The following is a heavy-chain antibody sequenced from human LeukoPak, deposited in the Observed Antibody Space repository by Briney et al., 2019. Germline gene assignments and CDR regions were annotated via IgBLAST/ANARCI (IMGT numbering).Heavy chain of an antibody. CDR3: ARALREDIVVVPAAPPYYYGMDV. Sequence: ASVKVSCKASGGTFSSYAISWVQQAPGQGLEWMGGIIPIFGTANYAQKFQGRVTITADESTSTAYMELSSLRSEDTAVYYCARALREDIVVVPAAPPYYYGMDVWGKGTTVTVSS. V-gene: IGHV1-69*13. J-gene: IGHJ6*04. CDR1: GGTFSSYA. D-gene: IGHD2-2*01. CDR2: IIPIFGTA.